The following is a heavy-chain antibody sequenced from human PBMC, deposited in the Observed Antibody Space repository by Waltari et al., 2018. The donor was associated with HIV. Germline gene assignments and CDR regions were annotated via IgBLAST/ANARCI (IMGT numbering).Heavy chain of an antibody. CDR2: INHSGST. D-gene: IGHD3-10*01. Sequence: QVQLQQWGAGLLKPSETLSLTCAVSGGPLSGYYWSWIRHPPATGLEWIGEINHSGSTNDNPSLKSRVTISVDTSKNQFSLKLSSVTAADTAVYYCARGRYYYGSGSYYNNAFDIWGQGTMVTVSS. J-gene: IGHJ3*02. CDR1: GGPLSGYY. CDR3: ARGRYYYGSGSYYNNAFDI. V-gene: IGHV4-34*01.